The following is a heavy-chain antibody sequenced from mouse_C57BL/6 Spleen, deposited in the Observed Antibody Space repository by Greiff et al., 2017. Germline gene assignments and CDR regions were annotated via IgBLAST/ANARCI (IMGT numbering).Heavy chain of an antibody. D-gene: IGHD1-1*01. Sequence: EVQLQQPGPELVKPGASVKLSCKASGYTFTDYYMNWVKQSPGKSLEWIGDINPNNGGTSYNQKFKGKATLTVDKSSSTAYMELSSLTSEDSAVYYCARSERSLITTVVPFAYWGLGTLVTVSA. CDR1: GYTFTDYY. J-gene: IGHJ3*01. V-gene: IGHV1-26*01. CDR3: ARSERSLITTVVPFAY. CDR2: INPNNGGT.